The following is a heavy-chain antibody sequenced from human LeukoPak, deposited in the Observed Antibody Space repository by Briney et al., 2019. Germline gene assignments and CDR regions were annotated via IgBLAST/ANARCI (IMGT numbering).Heavy chain of an antibody. Sequence: GGSLRLSCAASGFTFSDAWMTWVRQAPGKGLEWVGRIKSKTDGGPTDYAAPVKGRFTISRDDSKNTLYLQMNSLKTEDTAVYYCTTDQTPFDNWGQGTLVTVSS. CDR2: IKSKTDGGPT. J-gene: IGHJ4*02. V-gene: IGHV3-15*01. CDR1: GFTFSDAW. CDR3: TTDQTPFDN.